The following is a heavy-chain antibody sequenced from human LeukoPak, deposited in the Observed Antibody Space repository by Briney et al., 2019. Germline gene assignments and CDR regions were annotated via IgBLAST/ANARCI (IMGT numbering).Heavy chain of an antibody. CDR3: ARAFWSGYAYNWFDP. CDR1: GYTFTSYY. D-gene: IGHD3-3*01. Sequence: ASVKVSCKASGYTFTSYYMHWVRQAPGQGLEWMGWMNPNSGNTGSAQKFQGRVTMTRNTSISTAYMELSSLRSEDTAVYYCARAFWSGYAYNWFDPWGQGTLVTVSS. V-gene: IGHV1-8*02. CDR2: MNPNSGNT. J-gene: IGHJ5*02.